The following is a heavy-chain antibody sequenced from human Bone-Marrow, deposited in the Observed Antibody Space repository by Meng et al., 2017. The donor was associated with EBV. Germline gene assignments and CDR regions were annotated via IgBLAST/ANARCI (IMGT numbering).Heavy chain of an antibody. CDR3: ARGSIFHAGTFDY. CDR2: IISSSSNI. J-gene: IGHJ4*02. V-gene: IGHV3-21*01. CDR1: GFSFSSYS. Sequence: QRVEPGGGLVKPAGDLRLSCAASGFSFSSYSMYWVRQAPGRRLEWVSSIISSSSNIYYADSVKGRFTISRDNAKNSLYLQMNSLRAEDTAVYYCARGSIFHAGTFDYWGQGTLVTVSS. D-gene: IGHD3-9*01.